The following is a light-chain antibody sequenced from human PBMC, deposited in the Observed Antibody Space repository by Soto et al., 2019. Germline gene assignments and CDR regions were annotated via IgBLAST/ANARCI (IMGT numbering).Light chain of an antibody. Sequence: QSVLTQPASVSGSPGQSITISCTGTSSDVGTYNLVSWYQQHPGKAPKLMIYEGSERPSGVSNRFSGSTSGNTASLTISGLQAEDEADYYGCSYGGGVTIQLFGGGTNLT. CDR2: EGS. J-gene: IGLJ2*01. CDR1: SSDVGTYNL. V-gene: IGLV2-23*03. CDR3: CSYGGGVTIQL.